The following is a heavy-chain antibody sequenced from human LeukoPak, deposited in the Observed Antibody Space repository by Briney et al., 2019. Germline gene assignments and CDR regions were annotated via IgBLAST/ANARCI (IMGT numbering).Heavy chain of an antibody. CDR3: AKNPGTAVIPYYYYMDV. Sequence: PGGSLRLSCAASGFTFSSYAMSWVRQAPGKGLEWVSGISGSGVNTYYADSVKGRFTISRDNSKNTLYLQMTSLRAEDTAIYYCAKNPGTAVIPYYYYMDVWGKGTTVTVSS. CDR1: GFTFSSYA. D-gene: IGHD4-17*01. CDR2: ISGSGVNT. V-gene: IGHV3-23*01. J-gene: IGHJ6*03.